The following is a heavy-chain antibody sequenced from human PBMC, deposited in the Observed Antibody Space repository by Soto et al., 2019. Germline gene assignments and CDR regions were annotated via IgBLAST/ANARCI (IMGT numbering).Heavy chain of an antibody. Sequence: PGESLKISCKGSGYSFTSYRIGWVRQMPGKGLEWMGIIYPGDSDTRYSPSFQGQVTISADKSISTAYLQWSSLKASDTAMYYCAVRMVYAGHHYGDYRLDYWGQATLVTVSS. CDR2: IYPGDSDT. CDR3: AVRMVYAGHHYGDYRLDY. D-gene: IGHD4-17*01. J-gene: IGHJ4*02. CDR1: GYSFTSYR. V-gene: IGHV5-51*01.